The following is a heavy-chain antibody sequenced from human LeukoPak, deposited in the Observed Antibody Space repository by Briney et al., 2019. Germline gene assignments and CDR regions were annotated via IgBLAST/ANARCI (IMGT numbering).Heavy chain of an antibody. Sequence: PGGSLRLSCAASGCTFSSYWMNWARQAPGKGLEWVASINHNGNVNYYVDSVKGRFTISRDNAKNSLYLQMSNLRAEDTAVYFCARGGGLDVWGRGATVTVSS. CDR1: GCTFSSYW. V-gene: IGHV3-7*03. CDR3: ARGGGLDV. J-gene: IGHJ6*02. D-gene: IGHD3-16*01. CDR2: INHNGNVN.